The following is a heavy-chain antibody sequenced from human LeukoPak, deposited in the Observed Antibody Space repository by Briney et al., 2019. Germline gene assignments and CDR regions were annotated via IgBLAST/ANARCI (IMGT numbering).Heavy chain of an antibody. V-gene: IGHV1-46*01. D-gene: IGHD2-15*01. CDR2: ISPSGGST. Sequence: ASVKVSCKASGYTFTTYYMHWVRQAPGQGLEWMGIISPSGGSTSYAQKFQGRVTMTRDTSASTLYMELNSLRSEDTAVYYCAREGYCSGGRCYSGRNFDLWGRGTLVTVSS. CDR1: GYTFTTYY. J-gene: IGHJ2*01. CDR3: AREGYCSGGRCYSGRNFDL.